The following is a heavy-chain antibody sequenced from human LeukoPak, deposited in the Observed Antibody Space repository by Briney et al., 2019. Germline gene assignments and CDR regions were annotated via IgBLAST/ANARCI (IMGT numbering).Heavy chain of an antibody. D-gene: IGHD5-24*01. V-gene: IGHV4-59*08. Sequence: SETLSLTFTVSGGSITNYYWSWIRQPPGKGLEWIGYSSDRGSTNYNPSLRGRVTVSGDRSQNHFSLKLSSVSAADTAVYYCAADGYRMARILVEYSGQGTLVTVSS. CDR3: AADGYRMARILVEY. CDR1: GGSITNYY. CDR2: SSDRGST. J-gene: IGHJ4*02.